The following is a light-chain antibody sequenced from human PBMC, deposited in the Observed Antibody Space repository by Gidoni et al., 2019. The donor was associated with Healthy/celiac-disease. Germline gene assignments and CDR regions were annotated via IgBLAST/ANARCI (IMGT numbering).Light chain of an antibody. CDR1: QDISNY. J-gene: IGKJ4*01. CDR2: DAS. V-gene: IGKV1-33*01. Sequence: DIQMTQSPSSLSASVGDRVTITCQASQDISNYLNWYQQKPGKAPKLLIYDASNLKTGVPSRFSGSGSGTDFTFTISSLQPEDIATYYCQQYDNLPRRTFXGXTKVEIK. CDR3: QQYDNLPRRT.